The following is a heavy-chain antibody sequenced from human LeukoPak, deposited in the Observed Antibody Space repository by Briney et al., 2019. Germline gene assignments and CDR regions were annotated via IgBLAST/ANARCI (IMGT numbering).Heavy chain of an antibody. CDR1: GGSFSGYY. Sequence: SETLSLTCAVYGGSFSGYYWSWIRQPPGKGLEWIGEINHSGSTNYNPSLKSRVTISVDTSKNQFSLKLSSVTAADTAVYYCARRQYSSSSAGFSDYFDYWGQGTLVTVSS. D-gene: IGHD6-6*01. CDR2: INHSGST. CDR3: ARRQYSSSSAGFSDYFDY. J-gene: IGHJ4*02. V-gene: IGHV4-34*01.